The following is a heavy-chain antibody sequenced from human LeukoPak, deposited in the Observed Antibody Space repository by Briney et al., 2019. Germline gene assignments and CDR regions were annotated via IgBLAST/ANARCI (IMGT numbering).Heavy chain of an antibody. CDR2: IIPIFGTA. Sequence: GASVKVSCKASGGTFSSYAISWVRQAPGQGLEWMGGIIPIFGTANYAQKFQGRVTITTDESTSTAYMELSSLRSEDTAVYYCAFTKRIAVAGNNRYPYLFDQLGQGTLVNVSS. V-gene: IGHV1-69*05. CDR1: GGTFSSYA. CDR3: AFTKRIAVAGNNRYPYLFDQ. J-gene: IGHJ4*01. D-gene: IGHD6-19*01.